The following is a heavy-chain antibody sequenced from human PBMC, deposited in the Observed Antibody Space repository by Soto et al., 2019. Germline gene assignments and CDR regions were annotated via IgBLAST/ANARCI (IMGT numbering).Heavy chain of an antibody. D-gene: IGHD2-2*01. CDR2: IRNNAFGGTT. CDR1: GFTFGDYA. V-gene: IGHV3-49*03. Sequence: EVQLVESGGGLVQPGRSLRLSCTASGFTFGDYAMSWFRQAPGKGLEWVGLIRNNAFGGTTEYAASVKGRFTISTDDSKSIAYQQMNSLKTEDTALYYCSRERCSGTSCYVGGFDYWGQGTLVTVSS. J-gene: IGHJ4*02. CDR3: SRERCSGTSCYVGGFDY.